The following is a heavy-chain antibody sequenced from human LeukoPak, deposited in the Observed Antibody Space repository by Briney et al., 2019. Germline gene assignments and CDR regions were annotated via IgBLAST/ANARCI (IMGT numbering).Heavy chain of an antibody. Sequence: GGSLRLSCAASGFTLSTYVMSWVRQAPGKGLEWVSGISDGGDNTYYADSVKGRFTISRDNSKNTLYLQMNSLRAEDTAVYYCAKGSGYDTDFDFWGQGTLVSVSS. J-gene: IGHJ4*02. CDR1: GFTLSTYV. CDR3: AKGSGYDTDFDF. D-gene: IGHD5-12*01. CDR2: ISDGGDNT. V-gene: IGHV3-23*01.